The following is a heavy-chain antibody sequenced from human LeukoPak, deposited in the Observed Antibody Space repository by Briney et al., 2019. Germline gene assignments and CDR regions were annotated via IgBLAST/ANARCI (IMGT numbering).Heavy chain of an antibody. D-gene: IGHD2-2*01. V-gene: IGHV3-30*01. Sequence: PGGSLRLSCAASGFTFSISAMHWVRQAPGKGLEWVAVISYDGSNKYYADSVKGRFTISRDNSKNTLYLQMNSLRAEDTAVYYCARENQLLYFDYWGQGTLVTVSS. CDR3: ARENQLLYFDY. CDR1: GFTFSISA. CDR2: ISYDGSNK. J-gene: IGHJ4*02.